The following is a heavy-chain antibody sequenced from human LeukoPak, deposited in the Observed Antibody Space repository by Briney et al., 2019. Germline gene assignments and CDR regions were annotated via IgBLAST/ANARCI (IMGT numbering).Heavy chain of an antibody. Sequence: GGSLRLSCAASGFIFSTYTLNWVRQAPGKGLEWVSSVSSRSSYIYYADSVKGRFTISRDNAKNSLYLQMNSLRVEDTAVYYCAAGLVTPYWGQGTLVTVSS. J-gene: IGHJ4*02. V-gene: IGHV3-21*01. D-gene: IGHD3/OR15-3a*01. CDR2: VSSRSSYI. CDR1: GFIFSTYT. CDR3: AAGLVTPY.